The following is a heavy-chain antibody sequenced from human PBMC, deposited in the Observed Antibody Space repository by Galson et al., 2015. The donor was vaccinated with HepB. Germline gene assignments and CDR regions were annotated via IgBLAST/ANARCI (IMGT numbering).Heavy chain of an antibody. Sequence: SLRLSCAASGFTFRGYSMNWVRQAPGKGLEWISYISSSGFTIYYEDSVKGRFTISRDNAKNSLYLQMNSLRDEDTAVYYCARQLLWFGEFPGSDYYYYGMDVWGQGTTVTVSS. D-gene: IGHD3-10*01. J-gene: IGHJ6*02. CDR2: ISSSGFTI. CDR1: GFTFRGYS. CDR3: ARQLLWFGEFPGSDYYYYGMDV. V-gene: IGHV3-48*02.